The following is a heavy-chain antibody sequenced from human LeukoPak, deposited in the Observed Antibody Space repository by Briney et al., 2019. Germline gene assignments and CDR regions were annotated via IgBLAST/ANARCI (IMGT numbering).Heavy chain of an antibody. CDR2: ISAYNGNT. D-gene: IGHD2-2*01. Sequence: ASVKVSCKASGYTFTSYGISWVRRAPGQGLEWMGWISAYNGNTNYAQKLQGRVTMTTDTSTSTAYMELRSLRSDDTAVYYCARLPYCSSTSCPNWFDPWGQGTLVTVSS. CDR1: GYTFTSYG. CDR3: ARLPYCSSTSCPNWFDP. V-gene: IGHV1-18*04. J-gene: IGHJ5*02.